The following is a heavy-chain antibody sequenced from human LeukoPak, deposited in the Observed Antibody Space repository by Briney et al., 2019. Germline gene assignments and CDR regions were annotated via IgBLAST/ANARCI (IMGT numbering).Heavy chain of an antibody. CDR2: ITGSGGGT. CDR3: AKQDRIAVAGSLYY. V-gene: IGHV3-23*01. D-gene: IGHD6-19*01. CDR1: GFTFSSYG. J-gene: IGHJ4*02. Sequence: GGSLRLSCAASGFTFSSYGMSWVRQAPGKGLEWVSTITGSGGGTFYADSVKGRFTISRDNSKNTLYLQMNSLRAEDTAVYYCAKQDRIAVAGSLYYWGQRTLVTVSS.